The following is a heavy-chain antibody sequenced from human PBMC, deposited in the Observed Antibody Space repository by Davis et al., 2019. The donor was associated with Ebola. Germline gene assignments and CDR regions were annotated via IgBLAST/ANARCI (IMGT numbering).Heavy chain of an antibody. J-gene: IGHJ4*02. CDR1: GYSLIRHW. CDR3: ATGPTVTIDY. Sequence: TVSCLGSGYSLIRHWIGWVRQMPGKGLEWMGIINPGDSDTRYSPSFQGQVTISADKSISTAYLQWSSLKASDTAMYYCATGPTVTIDYWGQGTLVTVSS. CDR2: INPGDSDT. D-gene: IGHD4-17*01. V-gene: IGHV5-51*01.